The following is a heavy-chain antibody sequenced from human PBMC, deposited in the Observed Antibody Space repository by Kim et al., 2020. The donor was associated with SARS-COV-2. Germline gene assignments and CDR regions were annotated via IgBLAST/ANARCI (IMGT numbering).Heavy chain of an antibody. CDR1: GFTFSDYY. CDR3: ARVFAGAYYYDSSGFYSRAPYYFDY. CDR2: ISSSSSYT. D-gene: IGHD3-22*01. Sequence: GGSLRLSCAASGFTFSDYYMSWIRQAPGKGLEWVSYISSSSSYTNYADSVKGRFTISRDNAKNSLFLQMNSLRAEDTAVYYCARVFAGAYYYDSSGFYSRAPYYFDYWGQGTLVTVSS. J-gene: IGHJ4*02. V-gene: IGHV3-11*05.